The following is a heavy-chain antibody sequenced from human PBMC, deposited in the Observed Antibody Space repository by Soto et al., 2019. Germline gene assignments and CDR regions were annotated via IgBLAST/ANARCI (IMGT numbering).Heavy chain of an antibody. CDR2: IYYSGST. V-gene: IGHV4-59*01. J-gene: IGHJ4*02. D-gene: IGHD1-26*01. CDR1: GCSISSYY. Sequence: SETLSLTYTVSGCSISSYYWSWIRQPPGTGLEWIGYIYYSGSTNYNPSLKSRVTISVDTSKNQFSLKLSSVTAADTAVYYGARDRVGATFSYYGDYWGQGTLVTV. CDR3: ARDRVGATFSYYGDY.